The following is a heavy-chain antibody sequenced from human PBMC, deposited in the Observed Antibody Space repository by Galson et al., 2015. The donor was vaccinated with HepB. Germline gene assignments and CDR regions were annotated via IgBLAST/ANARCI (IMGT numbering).Heavy chain of an antibody. J-gene: IGHJ4*02. CDR2: ISSSSSYI. CDR3: ARDCSGGSCYSGFDY. CDR1: GFTFSSYS. V-gene: IGHV3-21*01. Sequence: SLRLSCAASGFTFSSYSMNWVRQAPGKGLEWVSSISSSSSYIYYADSVKGRFTISRDNAKNSLYLQMNSLRAEDTAVYYCARDCSGGSCYSGFDYWGQGTLVTVSS. D-gene: IGHD2-15*01.